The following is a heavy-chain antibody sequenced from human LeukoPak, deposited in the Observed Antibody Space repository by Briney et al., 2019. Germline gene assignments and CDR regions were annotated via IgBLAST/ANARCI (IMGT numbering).Heavy chain of an antibody. CDR1: GFTFSRYS. V-gene: IGHV3-21*01. CDR3: VSWNYCGGDCYHVY. CDR2: ISSSSSYI. Sequence: GGSLSLSCAASGFTFSRYSTNWVRQAPGRGLEWVSSISSSSSYIHYAHSVDGRSTNSRDNANNSLYLQMNSQRAEDTAVYYCVSWNYCGGDCYHVYWGQGTLVTVAS. J-gene: IGHJ4*02. D-gene: IGHD2-21*01.